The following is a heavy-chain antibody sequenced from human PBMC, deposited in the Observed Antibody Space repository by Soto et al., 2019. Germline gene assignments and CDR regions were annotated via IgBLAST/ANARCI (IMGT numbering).Heavy chain of an antibody. CDR1: GYRFKSYW. Sequence: PGESLKISCKGSGYRFKSYWIGWVRQMPGKXPEWMGIIFPRDSDTRYSPSFQGRVTISADESISTAFLQWNSLKASDTAMYYCVRGDVGDTFWGAFYFDLWGQGTLVTVSS. J-gene: IGHJ4*02. CDR3: VRGDVGDTFWGAFYFDL. CDR2: IFPRDSDT. V-gene: IGHV5-51*01. D-gene: IGHD3-16*01.